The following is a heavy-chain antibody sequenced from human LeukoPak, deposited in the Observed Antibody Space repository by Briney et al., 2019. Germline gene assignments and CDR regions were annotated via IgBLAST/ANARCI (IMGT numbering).Heavy chain of an antibody. Sequence: PGRSLRLSCAASGFTFSSYAMHWVRQAPGKGLGWVAVISYDGSNKYYADSVKGRFTISRDNSKNTLYLQMNSLRAEDTAVYYCARDRVHYDILTGYYHWGQGTLVTVSS. CDR3: ARDRVHYDILTGYYH. CDR2: ISYDGSNK. CDR1: GFTFSSYA. J-gene: IGHJ4*02. V-gene: IGHV3-30-3*01. D-gene: IGHD3-9*01.